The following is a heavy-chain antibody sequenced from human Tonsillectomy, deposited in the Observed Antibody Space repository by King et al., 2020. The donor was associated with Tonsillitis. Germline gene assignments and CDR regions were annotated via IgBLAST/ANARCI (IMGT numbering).Heavy chain of an antibody. J-gene: IGHJ3*02. CDR3: AVGPALLWFGELWDAFDI. Sequence: QLQESGPGLVKPSETLSLTCTVPGGPISSTSYYWGWIRQPPGKGLGWIGSICYSGNTYYNPSLKSRVTISVDTSKNQFSLKLSSVTAADTAVYYCAVGPALLWFGELWDAFDIWGQGTMVTVSS. V-gene: IGHV4-39*01. D-gene: IGHD3-10*01. CDR2: ICYSGNT. CDR1: GGPISSTSYY.